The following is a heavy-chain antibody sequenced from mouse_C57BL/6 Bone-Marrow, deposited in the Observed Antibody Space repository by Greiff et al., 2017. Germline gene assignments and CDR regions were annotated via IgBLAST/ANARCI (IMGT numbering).Heavy chain of an antibody. V-gene: IGHV14-4*01. D-gene: IGHD3-2*02. CDR2: IDPENGDT. Sequence: VQLQQSGAELVRPGASVKLSCTASGFNIKDDSMHWVKQRPEQGLEWIGWIDPENGDTEYASKFQGKATITADTSSNTAYLQLSSLTSEDTAVYYSTRQLRLSWFAYWGQGTLVTVSA. CDR3: TRQLRLSWFAY. J-gene: IGHJ3*01. CDR1: GFNIKDDS.